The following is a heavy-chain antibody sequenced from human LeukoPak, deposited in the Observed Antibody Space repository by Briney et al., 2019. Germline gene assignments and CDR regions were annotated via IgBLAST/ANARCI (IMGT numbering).Heavy chain of an antibody. Sequence: SETLSLTCAVYGGSFSGYYWSWIRQPPGKGLEWIGEINHSGNTNYNPSPKSRVTISVDTSKNQFSLKLSSVTAADTAVYYCARLYYDILTGYRKIDAFDIWGQGTMVTVSS. D-gene: IGHD3-9*01. J-gene: IGHJ3*02. CDR3: ARLYYDILTGYRKIDAFDI. V-gene: IGHV4-34*01. CDR1: GGSFSGYY. CDR2: INHSGNT.